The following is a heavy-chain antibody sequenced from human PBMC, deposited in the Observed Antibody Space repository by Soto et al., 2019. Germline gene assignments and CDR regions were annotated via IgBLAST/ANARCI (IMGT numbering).Heavy chain of an antibody. V-gene: IGHV4-4*02. CDR2: IYHSGST. J-gene: IGHJ6*02. CDR3: ARDRGWYLGGYYYGMDV. Sequence: QVQLQESGPGLVKPSGTLSLTCAVSGGSISSSNWWSWVRQPPGKGLEWIGEIYHSGSTNYNPSLKSRVTISVDKSKNQFSLKLSSVTAADTAVYYCARDRGWYLGGYYYGMDVWGQGTTVTVSS. D-gene: IGHD2-15*01. CDR1: GGSISSSNW.